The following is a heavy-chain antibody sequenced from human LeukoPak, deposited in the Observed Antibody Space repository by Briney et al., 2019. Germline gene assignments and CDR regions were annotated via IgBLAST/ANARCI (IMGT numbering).Heavy chain of an antibody. CDR3: ARDFGPDCYYYGMDV. V-gene: IGHV3-23*01. J-gene: IGHJ6*02. D-gene: IGHD3-10*01. CDR1: GFTFSSYA. CDR2: ISGSGGST. Sequence: GGSLRLSCAASGFTFSSYAMSWVRQAPGKGLEWVSAISGSGGSTYYADSVKGRFTISRDNSKNTLYLQMNSLRAEDTAVYYCARDFGPDCYYYGMDVWGQGTTVTVSS.